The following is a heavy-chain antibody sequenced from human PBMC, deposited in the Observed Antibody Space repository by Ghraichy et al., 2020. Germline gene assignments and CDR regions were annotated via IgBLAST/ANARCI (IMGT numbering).Heavy chain of an antibody. D-gene: IGHD3-22*01. Sequence: GGSLRLSCAASGFTVRSNYMSWVRQAPGRGLEWVSVIYSGDATYYADFVKGRFTISRDNPMNTVYLQMNSLRAEDMAVYYCARGGYPTYYFDYWGQGPRVTGSS. V-gene: IGHV3-53*01. CDR3: ARGGYPTYYFDY. CDR1: GFTVRSNY. CDR2: IYSGDAT. J-gene: IGHJ4*02.